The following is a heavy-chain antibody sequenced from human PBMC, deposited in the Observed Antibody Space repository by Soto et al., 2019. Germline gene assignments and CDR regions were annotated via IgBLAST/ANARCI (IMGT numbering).Heavy chain of an antibody. CDR3: ARDSSGWYNYYYYMDV. CDR2: ISSSGSTI. CDR1: GFTFSDYY. J-gene: IGHJ6*03. D-gene: IGHD6-19*01. Sequence: PGGSLRLSCAASGFTFSDYYMSWIRQAPGKGLEWVSYISSSGSTIYYADSVKGRFTISRDNAKNSLYLQMNSLRAEDTAVFYFARDSSGWYNYYYYMDVWGKGTTVTVSS. V-gene: IGHV3-11*01.